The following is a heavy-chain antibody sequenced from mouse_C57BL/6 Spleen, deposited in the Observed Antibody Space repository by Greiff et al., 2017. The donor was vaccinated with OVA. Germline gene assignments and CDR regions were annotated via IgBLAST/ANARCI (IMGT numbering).Heavy chain of an antibody. V-gene: IGHV2-6-1*01. D-gene: IGHD1-1*01. J-gene: IGHJ4*01. CDR2: IWSDGST. CDR3: ARHGGSNYYAMDY. CDR1: GFSLTSYG. Sequence: VKVEESGPGLVAPSQSLSITCTVSGFSLTSYGVHWVRQPPGKGLEWLVVIWSDGSTTYNSALKSRLSISKDNSKSQVFLKMNSLQTDDTAMYYCARHGGSNYYAMDYWGQGTSVTVSS.